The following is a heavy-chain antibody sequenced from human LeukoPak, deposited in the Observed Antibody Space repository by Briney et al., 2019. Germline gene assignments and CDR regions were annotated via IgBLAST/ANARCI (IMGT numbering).Heavy chain of an antibody. CDR1: GFIFSSYG. CDR2: IRYDGSNK. CDR3: AKGSGYYTYNWFDP. D-gene: IGHD3-3*01. J-gene: IGHJ5*02. Sequence: GGSLRLSCAASGFIFSSYGMHWVRQAPGKGLEWVAFIRYDGSNKYYADSVRGRFTISRDDSKDTLYLQTNSLRGDDTAVYYCAKGSGYYTYNWFDPWGQGTLVTVSS. V-gene: IGHV3-30*02.